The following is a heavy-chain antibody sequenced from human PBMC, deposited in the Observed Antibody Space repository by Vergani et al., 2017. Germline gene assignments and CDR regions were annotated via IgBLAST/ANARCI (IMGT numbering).Heavy chain of an antibody. CDR2: INHSGST. Sequence: QVQLQQWGAGLLKPSETLSLTCAVYGGSFSGYYWSWIRQPPGKGLEWIGEINHSGSTNYNPSLKSRVTISVDTSKNQFSLKLSSVTAADTAVYYCARALPSVYSSGSFPGRHAFDIWGQGTMVTVSS. D-gene: IGHD6-19*01. CDR3: ARALPSVYSSGSFPGRHAFDI. CDR1: GGSFSGYY. V-gene: IGHV4-34*01. J-gene: IGHJ3*02.